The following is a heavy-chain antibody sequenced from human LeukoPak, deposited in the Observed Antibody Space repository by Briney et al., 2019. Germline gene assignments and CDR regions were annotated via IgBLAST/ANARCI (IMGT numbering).Heavy chain of an antibody. CDR3: AKWELYSGFYYIDY. D-gene: IGHD1-26*01. V-gene: IGHV3-7*01. CDR2: IKQDGSLI. J-gene: IGHJ4*02. CDR1: GFTFSSYW. Sequence: GGSLRLSRAASGFTFSSYWMTWVRQGPGKGLEWVANIKQDGSLIYYVDSVKGRFTISRDNAKNSLYLQMNSLRAEDTAVYYCAKWELYSGFYYIDYWGQGTLATVSS.